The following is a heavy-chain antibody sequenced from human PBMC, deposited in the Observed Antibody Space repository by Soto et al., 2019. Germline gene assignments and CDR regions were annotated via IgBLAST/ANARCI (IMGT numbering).Heavy chain of an antibody. CDR2: ISSNGGST. J-gene: IGHJ3*02. Sequence: EVQLVESGGGLVQPGGSLRLSCAASGFTFSSYAMHWVRQAPGKGLEYVSAISSNGGSTYYANSVKGRFTISRDNSKNTLYLQMGSMRAEDMAVYYCARQGGYDISTYAFDIWGQGTMVTVSS. CDR3: ARQGGYDISTYAFDI. V-gene: IGHV3-64*01. D-gene: IGHD3-9*01. CDR1: GFTFSSYA.